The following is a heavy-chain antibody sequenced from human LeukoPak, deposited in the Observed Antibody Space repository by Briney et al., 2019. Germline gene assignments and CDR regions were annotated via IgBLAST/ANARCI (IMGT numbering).Heavy chain of an antibody. CDR2: ISWNSGSI. D-gene: IGHD1-1*01. Sequence: GGSLRLSCAASGFTFDDYAMHWVRQAPGKGLEWVSGISWNSGSIGYADSVKGRFTISRDNAKNSLYLQMNSLRAEDTALYYCAKGNRDDSKPDAFDIWGQGTMVTVSS. J-gene: IGHJ3*02. V-gene: IGHV3-9*01. CDR1: GFTFDDYA. CDR3: AKGNRDDSKPDAFDI.